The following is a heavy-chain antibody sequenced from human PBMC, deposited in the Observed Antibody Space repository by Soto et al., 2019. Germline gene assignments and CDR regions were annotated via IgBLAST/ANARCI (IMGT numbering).Heavy chain of an antibody. CDR3: ARRPGYGSRWLDY. J-gene: IGHJ4*02. V-gene: IGHV4-31*03. D-gene: IGHD6-13*01. CDR1: GASISSGRHY. CDR2: IYYSGST. Sequence: QVQLQESGPGLVKPSQTLSLICTVSGASISSGRHYWSWIRQHPGKGLEWIGYIYYSGSTYYNPSLESRITIAGDTSKNQFSLKLSSVTAADTAVYYCARRPGYGSRWLDYWGQGTLVTVSS.